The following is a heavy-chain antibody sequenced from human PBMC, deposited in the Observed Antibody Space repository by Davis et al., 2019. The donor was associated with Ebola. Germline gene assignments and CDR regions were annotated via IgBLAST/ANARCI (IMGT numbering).Heavy chain of an antibody. V-gene: IGHV5-51*01. J-gene: IGHJ4*02. CDR1: GYRFTSYW. D-gene: IGHD2-2*01. CDR3: ARHPPYATGWHYFDF. CDR2: IYPDDSDT. Sequence: GESLKISCKGSGYRFTSYWIGWVRQMPGKGLEWMGIIYPDDSDTRYSPSFQGQVTISADKSINTAYLQWSTLKASDTAMYYCARHPPYATGWHYFDFWGQGTLVTVSS.